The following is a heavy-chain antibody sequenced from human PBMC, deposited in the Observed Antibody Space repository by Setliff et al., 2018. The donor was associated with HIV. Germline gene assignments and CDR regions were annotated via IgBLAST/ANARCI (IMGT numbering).Heavy chain of an antibody. CDR3: ARSRGGTTRGYMDV. Sequence: TLSLTCTVSSDSLSSHYWSWIRQPPGKGLEWVGHIYINGITNYSPSLDSRVTISVDTSKKQISLKLSSVTAADTAVYFCARSRGGTTRGYMDVWGKGTTVTVSS. CDR1: SDSLSSHY. D-gene: IGHD4-17*01. J-gene: IGHJ6*03. V-gene: IGHV4-4*08. CDR2: IYINGIT.